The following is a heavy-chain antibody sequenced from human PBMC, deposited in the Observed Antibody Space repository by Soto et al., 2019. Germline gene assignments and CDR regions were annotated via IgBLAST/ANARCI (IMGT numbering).Heavy chain of an antibody. D-gene: IGHD6-13*01. V-gene: IGHV4-34*01. J-gene: IGHJ4*02. Sequence: PSETLSLTCAVYRGSFSGYYWSWIRQPPGKGLEWIGEINHSGTTNYNPSLKSRVTLSVDTSKNQFSLELNSVTAADTAVYYCARGGDTGSWYYFQYWGQGSLVT. CDR3: ARGGDTGSWYYFQY. CDR1: RGSFSGYY. CDR2: INHSGTT.